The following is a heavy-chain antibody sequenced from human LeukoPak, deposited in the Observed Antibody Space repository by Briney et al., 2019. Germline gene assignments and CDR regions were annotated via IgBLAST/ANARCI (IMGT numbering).Heavy chain of an antibody. J-gene: IGHJ4*02. Sequence: GASVKVSCKASGYTFTSYYMHWVRQATGQGLEWMGYMTPNSGNTGYAQKFQGRVTLTRNTATSTVYMELSSLTSEDTAVYFCTRGDYWGQGTLVTVSS. CDR1: GYTFTSYY. V-gene: IGHV1-8*02. CDR3: TRGDY. CDR2: MTPNSGNT.